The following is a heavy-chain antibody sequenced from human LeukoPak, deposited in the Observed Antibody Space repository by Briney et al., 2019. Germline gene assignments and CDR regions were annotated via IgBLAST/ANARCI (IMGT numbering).Heavy chain of an antibody. J-gene: IGHJ4*02. CDR2: IYYSGST. CDR1: GGSISSGDYY. CDR3: ARASLRYFDWLPHD. D-gene: IGHD3-9*01. V-gene: IGHV4-30-4*01. Sequence: SETLSLTCTVSGGSISSGDYYWSWIRQPPGKGLEWIVYIYYSGSTYYNPSLKSRVTISVDTSKNQFSLKLSSVTAADTAVYYCARASLRYFDWLPHDWGQGTLVTVSS.